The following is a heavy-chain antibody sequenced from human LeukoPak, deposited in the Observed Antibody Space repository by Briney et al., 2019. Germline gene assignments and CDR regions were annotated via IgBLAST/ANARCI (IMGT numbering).Heavy chain of an antibody. CDR3: ARHGAVPYYYYGMDV. Sequence: GESLKISCKGSGYSFTSYWFGWVRQMPGKGLEWMGIIYPGDSDTRYSPSFQGQVTISADKSISTAYLQWSSLKASDTAMYYCARHGAVPYYYYGMDVWGQGTTVTVSS. CDR2: IYPGDSDT. V-gene: IGHV5-51*01. CDR1: GYSFTSYW. D-gene: IGHD4/OR15-4a*01. J-gene: IGHJ6*02.